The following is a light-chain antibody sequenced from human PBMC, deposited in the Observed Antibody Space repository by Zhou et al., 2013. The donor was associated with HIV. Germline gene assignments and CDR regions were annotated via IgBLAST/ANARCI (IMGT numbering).Light chain of an antibody. J-gene: IGKJ1*01. CDR3: QQSYTNA. CDR1: QNINNY. CDR2: GAT. V-gene: IGKV1-16*01. Sequence: DIQMTQSPSSLSASVGDRVTITCRAGQNINNYLAWFQQKPGKAPKALIYGATNLQSGAPARFSGSGYGTEFTLTISSLQPEDYATYYCQQSYTNAFGQGTKVEVK.